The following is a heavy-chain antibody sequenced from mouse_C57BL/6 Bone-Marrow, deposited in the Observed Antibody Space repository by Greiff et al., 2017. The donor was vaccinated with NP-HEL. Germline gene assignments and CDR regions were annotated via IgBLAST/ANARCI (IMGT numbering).Heavy chain of an antibody. CDR3: ARDASYYYGSSYGWYFDV. J-gene: IGHJ1*03. Sequence: EVQGVESGGGLVQSGRSLRLSCATSGFTFSDFYMEWVRQAPGQGLEWIAASRNKANDYTTEYSASVKGRFIVSRDTSPSILYLQMNALRAEVTAIYYCARDASYYYGSSYGWYFDVWGTGTTVTVSS. CDR1: GFTFSDFY. V-gene: IGHV7-1*01. D-gene: IGHD1-1*01. CDR2: SRNKANDYTT.